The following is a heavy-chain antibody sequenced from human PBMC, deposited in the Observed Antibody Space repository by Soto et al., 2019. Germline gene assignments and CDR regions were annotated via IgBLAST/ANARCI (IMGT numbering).Heavy chain of an antibody. D-gene: IGHD2-15*01. CDR1: RGTFRSYA. Sequence: ASVKVSCKASRGTFRSYAISWVRQAPGQGLEWMGGIIPIFGTANYAQKFQGRVTITADESTSTAYMELSTLRSEDTAVYYCASVGGDHFDYWGQGTLVTVSS. J-gene: IGHJ4*02. CDR3: ASVGGDHFDY. V-gene: IGHV1-69*13. CDR2: IIPIFGTA.